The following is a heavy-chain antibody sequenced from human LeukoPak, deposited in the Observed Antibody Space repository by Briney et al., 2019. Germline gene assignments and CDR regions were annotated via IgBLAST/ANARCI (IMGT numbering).Heavy chain of an antibody. V-gene: IGHV4-39*07. CDR1: GGSISTSSYY. CDR3: AREKGYMVRGKLGY. D-gene: IGHD3-10*01. J-gene: IGHJ4*02. CDR2: IFYSGST. Sequence: SETLSLTCTVSGGSISTSSYYWGWVRQPPGKGLEWIGNIFYSGSTYYSPSLKSRVTISLDTSKNQFSLKLSSVTAADTAVYYCAREKGYMVRGKLGYWGQGTLVTVSS.